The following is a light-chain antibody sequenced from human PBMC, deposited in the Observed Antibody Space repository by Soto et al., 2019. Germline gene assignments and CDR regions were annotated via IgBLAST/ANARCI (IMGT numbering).Light chain of an antibody. CDR2: WAS. CDR3: QQYCSSPWT. CDR1: QRVLYSSSNKNY. Sequence: IVMTQSPDSLAVSLGERATINCKSSQRVLYSSSNKNYLAWYQQKPGQPPELLIYWASTRESGVPDRFSGSGSGTDFTLTISSLQAEDVAVYYCQQYCSSPWTFGQGTKVEIK. V-gene: IGKV4-1*01. J-gene: IGKJ1*01.